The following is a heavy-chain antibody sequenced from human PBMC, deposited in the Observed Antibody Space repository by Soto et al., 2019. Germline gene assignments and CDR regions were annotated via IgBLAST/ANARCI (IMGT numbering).Heavy chain of an antibody. D-gene: IGHD6-13*01. J-gene: IGHJ4*02. CDR3: TRVRLGSSRPSDY. V-gene: IGHV3-72*01. CDR2: IKNKANSYST. Sequence: EVQLVESGGGLVQPEGSLRLSCAASGFNFSDHYMDWVRQAPGKGLEWVGRIKNKANSYSTEYAAPVKGTIITSRDDTKNSVLLQMTRLIADDTAVYDSTRVRLGSSRPSDYWGQGILVTVSS. CDR1: GFNFSDHY.